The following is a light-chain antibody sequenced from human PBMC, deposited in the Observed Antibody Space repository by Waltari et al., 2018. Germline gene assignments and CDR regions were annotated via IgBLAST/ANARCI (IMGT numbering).Light chain of an antibody. CDR1: LSDIGTYKY. CDR3: SSYTTSSTLA. Sequence: QSALTQPASVSGSPGQSITISCTGTLSDIGTYKYVSWYQQHPGKVPRLINYEVSRRPPGISDRFSGSKSGKTASRTIAGLQAEDEADYFCSSYTTSSTLAFGGGTKLTV. CDR2: EVS. V-gene: IGLV2-14*01. J-gene: IGLJ2*01.